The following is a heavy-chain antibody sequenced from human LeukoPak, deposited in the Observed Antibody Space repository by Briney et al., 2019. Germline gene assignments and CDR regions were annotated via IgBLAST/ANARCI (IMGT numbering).Heavy chain of an antibody. CDR3: AKDLGIAAAGPLFDY. Sequence: GGSLRLSCAASGFTFSSYAMSWVRQAPGKGLEWVSAIGGSGGSTYYADSVKGRFTISRDNSKNTLYLQMNSLRAEDTAVYYCAKDLGIAAAGPLFDYWGQGTLVTVSS. CDR2: IGGSGGST. CDR1: GFTFSSYA. V-gene: IGHV3-23*01. D-gene: IGHD6-13*01. J-gene: IGHJ4*02.